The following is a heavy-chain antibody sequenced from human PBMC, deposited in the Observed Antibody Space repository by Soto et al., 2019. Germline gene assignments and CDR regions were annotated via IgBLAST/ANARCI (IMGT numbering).Heavy chain of an antibody. J-gene: IGHJ6*02. Sequence: QVQLQESGPGLVKPSQTLSLTCTVSGGSISSGGYYWSWIRQHPGKGLEWIGYIYYSGNTYYNPSLKSRVTISVDTSKNQFSLKLSSVTAADTAVYYCARSRGYCSGTSCYAGSLEGGMDVWGQGTTVTVSS. CDR2: IYYSGNT. V-gene: IGHV4-31*03. CDR1: GGSISSGGYY. D-gene: IGHD2-2*01. CDR3: ARSRGYCSGTSCYAGSLEGGMDV.